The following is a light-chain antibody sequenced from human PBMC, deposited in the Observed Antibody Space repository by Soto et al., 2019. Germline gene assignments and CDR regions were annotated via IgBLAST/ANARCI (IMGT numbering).Light chain of an antibody. J-gene: IGKJ4*01. CDR3: QQYHNWPPLT. Sequence: EIVLTQSPGTLSLSPGERATLSCRASQSVSSSYLAWYQQKPGQAPRLLIYGASNRATGIPDRFGGSGSGTDFTLTISRLEPEDSAVYYCQQYHNWPPLTFGGGTKVEIK. CDR1: QSVSSSY. V-gene: IGKV3-20*01. CDR2: GAS.